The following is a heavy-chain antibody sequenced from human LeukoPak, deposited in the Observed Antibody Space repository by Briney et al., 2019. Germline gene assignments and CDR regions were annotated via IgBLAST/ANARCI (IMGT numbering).Heavy chain of an antibody. CDR2: INPNSGDT. CDR1: GYTFSDYY. CDR3: AREVWSGGWDY. J-gene: IGHJ4*02. V-gene: IGHV1-2*02. D-gene: IGHD3-3*01. Sequence: ASVKVSCKTSGYTFSDYYLHWMRQAPGQGLEWMGWINPNSGDTNYAQKFQGRVTMTRDTSISAAYMELSRLRFDDTAVYYCAREVWSGGWDYWGQGTLVTVSS.